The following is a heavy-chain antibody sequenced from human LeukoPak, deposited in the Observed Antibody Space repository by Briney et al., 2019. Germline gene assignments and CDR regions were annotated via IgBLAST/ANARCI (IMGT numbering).Heavy chain of an antibody. CDR1: GGSFXGXY. CDR2: INHSGST. CDR3: ARESSSSFWIDP. J-gene: IGHJ5*02. V-gene: IGHV4-34*01. D-gene: IGHD6-6*01. Sequence: ETLSLTCXXXGGSFXGXYWSWIRQPPGKGLEWIGEINHSGSTNYNPSLKSRVTISVDTSKNQFSLKLSSVTAADTAVYYCARESSSSFWIDPWGQGTLVTVSS.